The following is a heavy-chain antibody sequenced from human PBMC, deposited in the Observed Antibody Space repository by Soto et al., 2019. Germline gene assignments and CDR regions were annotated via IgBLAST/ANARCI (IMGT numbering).Heavy chain of an antibody. CDR1: GYRFSDYY. D-gene: IGHD5-12*01. J-gene: IGHJ6*03. Sequence: QVQLVQSGAEVKKPGASVTVSCKASGYRFSDYYLHWVRQAPGQGPEWMGWMNPNSGDTKYATKFKGRVTMTRDTAVRTAFMEMNWLKSDDTDVYYCARESGGATATLDYYDFYMDVWGIGTTVTVSS. CDR3: ARESGGATATLDYYDFYMDV. CDR2: MNPNSGDT. V-gene: IGHV1-2*02.